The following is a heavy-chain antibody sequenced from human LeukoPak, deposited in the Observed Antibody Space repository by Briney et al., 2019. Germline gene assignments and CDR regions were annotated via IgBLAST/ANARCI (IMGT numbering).Heavy chain of an antibody. CDR1: GYSISSGYY. D-gene: IGHD3-3*01. Sequence: SETLFLTCTVSGYSISSGYYWGWIRQPPGKGLEWIGSIYHSGSTYYNPSLKSRVTISVDTSKNQFSLKLSSVTAADTAVYYCARADLYYDFWSGYWFDPWGQGTLVTVSS. CDR2: IYHSGST. V-gene: IGHV4-38-2*02. CDR3: ARADLYYDFWSGYWFDP. J-gene: IGHJ5*02.